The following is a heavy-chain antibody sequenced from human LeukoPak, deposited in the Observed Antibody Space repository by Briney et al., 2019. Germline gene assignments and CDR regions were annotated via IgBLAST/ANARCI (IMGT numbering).Heavy chain of an antibody. V-gene: IGHV1-2*02. Sequence: ASVKVSCKASGYTFTGYYMYGVRQAPGHGGEWMGWINPNCGGTNYDQMLQGRVTMTRETSSSTAYMELSRLRSDDTAVYYCAISREWLRLLADYWGQGTLVTDSS. D-gene: IGHD5-12*01. CDR2: INPNCGGT. CDR1: GYTFTGYY. J-gene: IGHJ4*02. CDR3: AISREWLRLLADY.